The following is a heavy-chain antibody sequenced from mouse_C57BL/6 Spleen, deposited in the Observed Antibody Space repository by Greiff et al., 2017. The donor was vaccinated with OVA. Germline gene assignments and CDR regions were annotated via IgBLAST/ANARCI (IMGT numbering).Heavy chain of an antibody. CDR3: ARRSYYGSGLDY. CDR1: GYAFSSSW. V-gene: IGHV1-82*01. CDR2: IYPGDGDT. D-gene: IGHD1-1*01. Sequence: QVQLKQSGPELVKPGASVKISCKASGYAFSSSWMNWVKQRPGKGLEWIGRIYPGDGDTNYNGKFKGKATLTADKSSSTAYMQLSSLTSEDSAVYFCARRSYYGSGLDYWGQGTTLTVSS. J-gene: IGHJ2*01.